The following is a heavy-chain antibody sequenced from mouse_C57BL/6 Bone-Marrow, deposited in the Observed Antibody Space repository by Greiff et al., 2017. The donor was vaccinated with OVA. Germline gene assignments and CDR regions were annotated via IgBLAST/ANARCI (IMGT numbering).Heavy chain of an antibody. Sequence: VKLQQSGPGLVQPSQSLSITCTVSGFSLTSYGVHWVRQSPGKGLEWLGVIWSGGSTDYNAAFISRLSISKDNSKSQVFFKMNSLQADDTAIYYCASIYYYGSRGFAYWGQGTLVTVSA. CDR2: IWSGGST. CDR3: ASIYYYGSRGFAY. V-gene: IGHV2-2*01. J-gene: IGHJ3*01. CDR1: GFSLTSYG. D-gene: IGHD1-1*01.